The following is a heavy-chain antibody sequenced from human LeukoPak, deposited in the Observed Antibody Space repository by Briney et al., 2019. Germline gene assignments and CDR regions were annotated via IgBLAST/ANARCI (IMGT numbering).Heavy chain of an antibody. V-gene: IGHV3-7*01. D-gene: IGHD2-15*01. Sequence: PGGSLRLSCAASGFTVNSNYMSWVRQAPGKGLEWVAYIKKTGSETYYVDSVKGRFTITRDNTRNSLFLQMYSLRAEDTAVYFCAREDGYCSGGNCYSYFDSWGQGTLVTVSS. CDR2: IKKTGSET. J-gene: IGHJ4*02. CDR1: GFTVNSNY. CDR3: AREDGYCSGGNCYSYFDS.